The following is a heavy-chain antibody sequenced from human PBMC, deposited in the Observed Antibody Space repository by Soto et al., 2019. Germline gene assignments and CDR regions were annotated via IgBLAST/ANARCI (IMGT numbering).Heavy chain of an antibody. J-gene: IGHJ6*02. CDR2: ISGSGGST. V-gene: IGHV3-23*01. CDR1: GFTFSSYA. CDR3: AKRFEGSSNYYYGMDV. D-gene: IGHD6-6*01. Sequence: GGSLRLSCAASGFTFSSYAMSWVRQAPGKGLEWVSAISGSGGSTYYADSVKGRFTISRDNSKNTLYLQMNSLRAEDTAVYYCAKRFEGSSNYYYGMDVWGQGTTVTVSS.